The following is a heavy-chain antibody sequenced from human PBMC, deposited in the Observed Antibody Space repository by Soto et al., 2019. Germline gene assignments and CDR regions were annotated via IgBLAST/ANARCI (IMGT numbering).Heavy chain of an antibody. CDR1: GFTFSNAW. J-gene: IGHJ4*02. D-gene: IGHD3-9*01. CDR3: TTDRYYGILTGYYGGHYFYY. CDR2: IKSKTDGGTT. Sequence: EVQLVESGGGLVKPRGSLRLSCAASGFTFSNAWMNWVRQAPGKGLEWVGRIKSKTDGGTTDYAAPVKGRCTISRDDSTITMYVEMNSLKSEDTAVYYWTTDRYYGILTGYYGGHYFYYWGEGTQVVVSS. V-gene: IGHV3-15*07.